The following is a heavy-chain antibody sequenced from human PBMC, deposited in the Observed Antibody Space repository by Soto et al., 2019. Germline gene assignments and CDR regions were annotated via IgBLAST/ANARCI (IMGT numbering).Heavy chain of an antibody. CDR2: ISPDGSEE. V-gene: IGHV3-7*05. J-gene: IGHJ4*02. CDR1: GFTFSGYW. Sequence: GGSLRLSCAASGFTFSGYWMTWVRQAPGKGLEGVSNISPDGSEEYYVDSVKGRFSISRDISKNTLYLQMNSLRAEDTAVYYCHGYGYWGQGTLVTVSS. CDR3: HGYGY. D-gene: IGHD5-12*01.